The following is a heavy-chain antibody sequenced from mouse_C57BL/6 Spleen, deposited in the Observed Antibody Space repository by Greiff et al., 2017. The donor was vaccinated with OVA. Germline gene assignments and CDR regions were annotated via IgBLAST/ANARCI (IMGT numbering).Heavy chain of an antibody. CDR2: IDPSDSSP. Sequence: VQLQQPGAELVKPGASVKLSCKASGYTFTSYWMQWVKQRPGQGLEWIGEIDPSDSSPNYNQKFKGKATLTVDTSSSTAYMQLSSLTSEDSAVYYCARETTVVEGAMDYWGQGTSVTVSS. J-gene: IGHJ4*01. D-gene: IGHD1-1*01. CDR3: ARETTVVEGAMDY. CDR1: GYTFTSYW. V-gene: IGHV1-50*01.